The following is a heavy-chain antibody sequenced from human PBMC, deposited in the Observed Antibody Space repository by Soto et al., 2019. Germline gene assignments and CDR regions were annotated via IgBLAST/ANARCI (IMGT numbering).Heavy chain of an antibody. CDR3: ERHSIWLLLSDY. V-gene: IGHV4-39*01. D-gene: IGHD3-22*01. CDR1: GGSISNSNYY. CDR2: IYYTGNT. Sequence: SETLSLTCNVSGGSISNSNYYWGWIRQPPGKGLEWIGSIYYTGNTCYNPSLKRRVTISVDTSKNQFSLKLDSVTAADTAVYFCERHSIWLLLSDYWGQGSLVTVSS. J-gene: IGHJ4*02.